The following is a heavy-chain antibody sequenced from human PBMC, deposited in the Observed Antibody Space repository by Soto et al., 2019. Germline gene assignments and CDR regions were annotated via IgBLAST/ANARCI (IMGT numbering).Heavy chain of an antibody. CDR1: SCSVRRSSSS. D-gene: IGHD3-10*01. V-gene: IGHV4-39*01. J-gene: IGHJ6*02. CDR2: IYYSGST. Sequence: SDTLSLTCPVSSCSVRRSSSSWGLIRQPPGKGLEWIGSIYYSGSTYYNPSLKSRVTLSVDTSKNQFSLKLSYVTAADTAVYYCARHPSGLKDGMDVWGQGTTVT. CDR3: ARHPSGLKDGMDV.